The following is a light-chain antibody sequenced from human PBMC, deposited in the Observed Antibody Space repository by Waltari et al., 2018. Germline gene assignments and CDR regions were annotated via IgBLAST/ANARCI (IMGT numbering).Light chain of an antibody. Sequence: EIVLTQSPSPMSLPQGERDTLPCRASLSVGRSLAWYQQKPGQAPRLLIYGASSRATGIPDRFSGSGSGTDFSLTISRLEPEDFAVYYCQHYVRLPATFGQGTKVEIK. CDR1: LSVGRS. V-gene: IGKV3-20*01. CDR3: QHYVRLPAT. CDR2: GAS. J-gene: IGKJ1*01.